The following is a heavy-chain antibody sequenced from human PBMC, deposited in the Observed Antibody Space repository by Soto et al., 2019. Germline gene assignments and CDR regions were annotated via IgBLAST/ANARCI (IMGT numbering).Heavy chain of an antibody. J-gene: IGHJ4*02. Sequence: QVLLVESGGGVVQPGRSLRLSCAASGFTFNDYDMHWVRQAPGKGLEWVAVISYDGSDKYYTDSVKGRFTISRDSSKNTLHLQMNSLRAEDTAVYYCARVSGSGIYTLFDSWGQGTLVTVSS. D-gene: IGHD2-2*02. CDR1: GFTFNDYD. V-gene: IGHV3-30-3*01. CDR2: ISYDGSDK. CDR3: ARVSGSGIYTLFDS.